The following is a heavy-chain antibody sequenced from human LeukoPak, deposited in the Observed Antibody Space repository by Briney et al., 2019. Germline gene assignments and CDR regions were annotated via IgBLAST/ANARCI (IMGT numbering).Heavy chain of an antibody. CDR3: ARESPYSTMIPDF. CDR1: GGSISSGGYY. CDR2: IYYSGST. V-gene: IGHV4-31*03. D-gene: IGHD3-22*01. J-gene: IGHJ4*02. Sequence: SETLSLTCTVSGGSISSGGYYWSWIRQHPGRGLEWIGYIYYSGSTYYNPSLKSRVTISVDTSKNQFSLKLSSVTAADTAVYYCARESPYSTMIPDFWGQGTLVTVSS.